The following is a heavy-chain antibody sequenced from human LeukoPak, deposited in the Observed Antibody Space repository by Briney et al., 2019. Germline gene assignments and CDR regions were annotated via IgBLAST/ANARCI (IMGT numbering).Heavy chain of an antibody. Sequence: GGSLRLSCAASGFPFDSYWMTWVRQAPGKGLEWVANIKQDGSEKYYVDSVKGRFTISRDNAKNSLYLQMNSLRAEDTAVYYCARGRRYYGSGSSTVDYWGQGTLVTVSS. V-gene: IGHV3-7*01. CDR2: IKQDGSEK. CDR1: GFPFDSYW. D-gene: IGHD3-10*01. CDR3: ARGRRYYGSGSSTVDY. J-gene: IGHJ4*02.